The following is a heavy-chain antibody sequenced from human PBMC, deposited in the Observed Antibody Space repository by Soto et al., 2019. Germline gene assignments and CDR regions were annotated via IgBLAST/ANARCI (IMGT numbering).Heavy chain of an antibody. CDR1: AGTFTNSI. Sequence: QVHLVQSGPEVKKPGSSVKVSCRASAGTFTNSIISWVRQARGQGLEWLGAIMPVSGAAIYAQIFKGRITITAAESTSTVYMELSSLRSDDTAVYYCAREQWSHLNSFEHYNGMDVWGQGTPVTVSS. D-gene: IGHD2-8*01. CDR2: IMPVSGAA. V-gene: IGHV1-69*01. J-gene: IGHJ6*02. CDR3: AREQWSHLNSFEHYNGMDV.